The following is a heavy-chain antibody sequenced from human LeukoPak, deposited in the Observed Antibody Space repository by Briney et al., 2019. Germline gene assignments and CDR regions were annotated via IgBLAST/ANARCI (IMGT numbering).Heavy chain of an antibody. J-gene: IGHJ4*02. CDR2: INPNSGGT. CDR1: GYTFTGYY. V-gene: IGHV1-2*04. CDR3: ARAGPSSSWYVFDY. D-gene: IGHD6-13*01. Sequence: ASVKVSCKASGYTFTGYYMHWVRQAPGQGLEWMGWINPNSGGTNYAQKFQGWVTMTRDTSISTAYMEPSRLRSDDTAVYYCARAGPSSSWYVFDYWGQGTLVTVSS.